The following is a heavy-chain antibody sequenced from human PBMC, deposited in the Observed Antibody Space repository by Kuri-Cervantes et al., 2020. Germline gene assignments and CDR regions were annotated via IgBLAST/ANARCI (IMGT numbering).Heavy chain of an antibody. V-gene: IGHV1-8*02. Sequence: ASVKVSCKASGYTFTGYYMHWVRQAPGQGLEWMGWMNPYSGDTGYAQRFQDRVTMTRNISLSTAYMELSSLRSEDTAVYFCARGPRRSGSYYNRAEWFDPWGQGTLVTVSS. CDR3: ARGPRRSGSYYNRAEWFDP. CDR1: GYTFTGYY. D-gene: IGHD3-10*01. J-gene: IGHJ5*02. CDR2: MNPYSGDT.